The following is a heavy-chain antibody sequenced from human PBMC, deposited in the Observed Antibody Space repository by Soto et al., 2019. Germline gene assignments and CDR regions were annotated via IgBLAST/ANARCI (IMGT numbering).Heavy chain of an antibody. V-gene: IGHV4-31*03. CDR3: ARHGPRVYYDNSDYYYYGMDV. Sequence: PSETLSLTCTVSGGSISSGGYYWSWIRQHPGKGLEWIGYIYYSGSTYYNPSLKSRVTISVDTSKNQFSLKLSSVTAADTAMYYCARHGPRVYYDNSDYYYYGMDVWGQGTTVTVSS. D-gene: IGHD3-22*01. J-gene: IGHJ6*02. CDR2: IYYSGST. CDR1: GGSISSGGYY.